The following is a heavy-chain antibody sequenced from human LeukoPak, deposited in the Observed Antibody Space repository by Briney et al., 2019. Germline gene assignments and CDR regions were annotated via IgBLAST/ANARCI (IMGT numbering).Heavy chain of an antibody. CDR1: GFTFSSYA. V-gene: IGHV3-30*04. D-gene: IGHD2-15*01. CDR3: ARDKSDPGSVAATPDYFDY. J-gene: IGHJ4*02. CDR2: ISYDGSNK. Sequence: QTGRSLRLSCAASGFTFSSYAMHWVRQAPGKGLEWVAVISYDGSNKYYADSVKGRFTISRYNAKNSLYLQMNSLRAEDTAVYYCARDKSDPGSVAATPDYFDYWGQGTLVIVSS.